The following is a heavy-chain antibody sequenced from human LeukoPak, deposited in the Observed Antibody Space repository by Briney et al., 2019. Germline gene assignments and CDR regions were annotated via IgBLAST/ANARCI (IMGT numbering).Heavy chain of an antibody. V-gene: IGHV2-70*01. CDR1: GFSLSTSGMC. Sequence: SGPTLVNPTQTLTLTCTFSGFSLSTSGMCVSWIRQPPVKALEWLALIDWDDDKYYSTSLKTRLTISKDTSKNQVVLTMTNMDPVDTATYYCARGHYYGDYPVNWFDPWGQGTLVTVSS. J-gene: IGHJ5*02. CDR3: ARGHYYGDYPVNWFDP. D-gene: IGHD4-17*01. CDR2: IDWDDDK.